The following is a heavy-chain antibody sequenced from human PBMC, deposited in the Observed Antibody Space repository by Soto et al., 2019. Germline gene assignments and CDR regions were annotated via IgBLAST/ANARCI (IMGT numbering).Heavy chain of an antibody. D-gene: IGHD3-3*01. CDR1: GFTFSDYG. Sequence: PGGSLRLSCAASGFTFSDYGMHWVRQAPGTGLEWVAVISYDGSDKYYADSVKGRFTISRDNSKNRLYLQMNSLSAEDTAVYYSATMERLFDYWGQGTLVTVTS. V-gene: IGHV3-30*03. CDR2: ISYDGSDK. J-gene: IGHJ4*02. CDR3: ATMERLFDY.